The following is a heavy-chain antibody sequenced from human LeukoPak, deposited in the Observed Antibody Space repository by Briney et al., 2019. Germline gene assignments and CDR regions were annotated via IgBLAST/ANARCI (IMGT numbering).Heavy chain of an antibody. CDR1: GFTVSSNY. J-gene: IGHJ3*02. CDR3: ARDRKKEMATADDAFDI. V-gene: IGHV3-66*02. Sequence: PGGSLRLSCAASGFTVSSNYMSWVRQAPGKGLEWVSVIYSGGSTYYADSVKGRFTISRDNSKNTLYLQMNSLRAEDTAVYYCARDRKKEMATADDAFDIWGQGTMVTVSS. CDR2: IYSGGST. D-gene: IGHD5-24*01.